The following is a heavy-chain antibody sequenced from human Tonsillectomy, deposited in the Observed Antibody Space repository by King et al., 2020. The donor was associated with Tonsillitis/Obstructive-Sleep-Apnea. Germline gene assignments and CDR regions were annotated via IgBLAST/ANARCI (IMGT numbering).Heavy chain of an antibody. CDR3: ARHGEYFGGGSCYSFAY. CDR1: GYSFTSYW. Sequence: VQLVESGAEVKKPGESLRISCKGSGYSFTSYWISWVRQMPGKGLEWMGRIDPSDSYTNYSPSFPGHVTISADKSISTAYLQWSSLKASDTAMFYCARHGEYFGGGSCYSFAYGGQGTLAPASS. J-gene: IGHJ4*02. CDR2: IDPSDSYT. V-gene: IGHV5-10-1*03. D-gene: IGHD2-15*01.